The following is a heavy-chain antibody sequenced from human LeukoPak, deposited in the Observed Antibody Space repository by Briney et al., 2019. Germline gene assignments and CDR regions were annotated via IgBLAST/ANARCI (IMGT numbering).Heavy chain of an antibody. CDR2: INHSGST. D-gene: IGHD2-2*02. J-gene: IGHJ6*02. V-gene: IGHV4-34*01. CDR3: ASRGLYCSSTGCYRPRYYYYGMDV. Sequence: SETLSLTCAVYGGSFSGYYWSWIRQPPGKGLEWIGEINHSGSTNYNPSLKSRVTISVDTSKNQFSLKLSSVTAADTAVYYCASRGLYCSSTGCYRPRYYYYGMDVWGQGTTVTVSS. CDR1: GGSFSGYY.